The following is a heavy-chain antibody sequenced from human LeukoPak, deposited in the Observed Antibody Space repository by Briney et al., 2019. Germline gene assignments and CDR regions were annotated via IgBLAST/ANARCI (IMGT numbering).Heavy chain of an antibody. J-gene: IGHJ6*03. CDR3: ARGRVSSSTWYSTYYYFFYMDF. V-gene: IGHV4-59*01. Sequence: PSETLSLTCTVSDDSITMYYWTWIRQPPGKGLEWIGYVDHTGSTKFNPSLNGRVSISRDTSNNFFSLRLRSVTAADTAVYFCARGRVSSSTWYSTYYYFFYMDFWSKGTTVTVSS. D-gene: IGHD4-11*01. CDR2: VDHTGST. CDR1: DDSITMYY.